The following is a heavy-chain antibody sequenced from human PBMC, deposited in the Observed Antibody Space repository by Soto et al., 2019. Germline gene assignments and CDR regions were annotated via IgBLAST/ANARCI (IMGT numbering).Heavy chain of an antibody. D-gene: IGHD6-13*01. Sequence: QVQLQESGPGLVKPSQTLSLTCTVSGGSISSGDYYWSWIRQPPGKGLEWIGYIYYSGSTYYNPSLKSRVTISISTSRNPYSLRLSSVTAADTAVYYCAGDEAAAGHLRPTAIKFDYWGQGTLVTVSS. CDR1: GGSISSGDYY. CDR2: IYYSGST. CDR3: AGDEAAAGHLRPTAIKFDY. J-gene: IGHJ4*02. V-gene: IGHV4-30-4*01.